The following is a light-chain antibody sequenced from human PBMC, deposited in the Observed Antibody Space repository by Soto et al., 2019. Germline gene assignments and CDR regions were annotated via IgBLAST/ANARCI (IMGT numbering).Light chain of an antibody. Sequence: QSVLTQPPSVSGAPGQRVTISCTGSSSNIGAGYDVHWYQQLPGTAPKLLIYGNNNRPSGVPDRFSGSKSGTSASLAITGLQAEDEADYYCQSYDSSLSGPFYVFGTGTQLTVL. J-gene: IGLJ1*01. CDR1: SSNIGAGYD. CDR3: QSYDSSLSGPFYV. V-gene: IGLV1-40*01. CDR2: GNN.